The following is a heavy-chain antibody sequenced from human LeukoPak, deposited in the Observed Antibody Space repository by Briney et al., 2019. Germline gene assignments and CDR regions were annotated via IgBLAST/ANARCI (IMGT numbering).Heavy chain of an antibody. Sequence: ETLSLTCAVYGGSFSGYYWSWIRQPPGKGLEWVSAISGSGGSTYYADSVKGRFTISRDNSKNTLYLQMNSLRAEDTAVYYCAKRPRVYYYYYMDVWGKGTTVTVSS. CDR1: GGSFSGYY. J-gene: IGHJ6*03. CDR2: ISGSGGST. CDR3: AKRPRVYYYYYMDV. V-gene: IGHV3-23*01. D-gene: IGHD5-24*01.